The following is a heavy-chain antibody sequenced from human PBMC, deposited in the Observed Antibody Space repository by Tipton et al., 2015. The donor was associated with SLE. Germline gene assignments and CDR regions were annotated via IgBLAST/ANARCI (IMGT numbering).Heavy chain of an antibody. CDR3: AREAVGAKMS. V-gene: IGHV4-39*07. CDR2: INYSGSP. Sequence: PGLVKPSETLSLTCAVSGGSLSSTTDYWGWIRQPPGKGPECIGTINYSGSPNYSPSLKSRVTISADTAKNQISLRLTSVTAADTAVYYCAREAVGAKMSWGQGILVTVSS. J-gene: IGHJ1*01. D-gene: IGHD5-12*01. CDR1: GGSLSSTTDY.